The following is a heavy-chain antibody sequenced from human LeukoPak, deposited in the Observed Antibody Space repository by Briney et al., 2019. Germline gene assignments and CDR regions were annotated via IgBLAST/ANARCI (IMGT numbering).Heavy chain of an antibody. CDR3: AKFPTLENYFDY. CDR1: GFTFSSYG. Sequence: GGSLRLSCAASGFTFSSYGMHWVRQAPGKGLEWVAVISYDGSNKHYADPVKGRFTISRDNSKNTLYLQMNSLRAEDTAVYYCAKFPTLENYFDYWGQGTLVTVSS. V-gene: IGHV3-30*18. J-gene: IGHJ4*02. CDR2: ISYDGSNK. D-gene: IGHD1-1*01.